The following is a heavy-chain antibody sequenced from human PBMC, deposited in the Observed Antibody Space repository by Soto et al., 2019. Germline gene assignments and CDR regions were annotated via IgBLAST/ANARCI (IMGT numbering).Heavy chain of an antibody. CDR1: GFTFSSYA. CDR2: ISGSGGST. V-gene: IGHV3-23*01. D-gene: IGHD4-17*01. J-gene: IGHJ4*02. Sequence: EVQLLESGGGLVQPGGSLRLSCAASGFTFSSYAMSWVRQAPGKGLEWVSAISGSGGSTYYADSVKGRFTISRDNSKNTLYLQMNSLRAEDTDVYYCAKDLIYGDSGFDYWGQGTLVTVSS. CDR3: AKDLIYGDSGFDY.